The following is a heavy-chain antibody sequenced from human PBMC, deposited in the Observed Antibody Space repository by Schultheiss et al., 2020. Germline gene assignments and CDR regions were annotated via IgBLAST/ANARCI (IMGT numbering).Heavy chain of an antibody. Sequence: GGSLRLSCAASGFTFSSYAMSWVRQAPGKGLVWVSYINRDGSSTTYADSVKGRFTISRDNAKNTLYLHMNSLRPEDTALYYCGRDAGYALDVWGQGTTVTVSS. J-gene: IGHJ6*02. V-gene: IGHV3-74*01. CDR2: INRDGSST. CDR1: GFTFSSYA. CDR3: GRDAGYALDV.